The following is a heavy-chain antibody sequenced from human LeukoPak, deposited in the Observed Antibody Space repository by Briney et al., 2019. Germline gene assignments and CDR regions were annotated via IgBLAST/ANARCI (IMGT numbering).Heavy chain of an antibody. J-gene: IGHJ4*02. V-gene: IGHV3-74*01. CDR3: GTAQY. CDR2: ISSDGSTT. Sequence: GGSLRLSCAASGFIFNDFWMHWLRQVPGKGPVWVSRISSDGSTTYYADSVKGRFTISRDNAKNTLYLRMSSLRVEDTAVYYCGTAQYWGQGTLLTVSS. CDR1: GFIFNDFW.